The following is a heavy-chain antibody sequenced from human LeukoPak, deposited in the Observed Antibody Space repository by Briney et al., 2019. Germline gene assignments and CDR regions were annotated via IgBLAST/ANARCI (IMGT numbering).Heavy chain of an antibody. V-gene: IGHV3-23*01. Sequence: GGSLRLSCAASGFTFSSYGMSWVRQAPGKGLEWVSAISGSGGSTYYADSVKGRFTISRDNSKNTLYLQMNSLRAEDTAVYYCAKDLYYDSSGYLDYWGQGTLVTVSS. D-gene: IGHD3-22*01. CDR1: GFTFSSYG. J-gene: IGHJ4*02. CDR2: ISGSGGST. CDR3: AKDLYYDSSGYLDY.